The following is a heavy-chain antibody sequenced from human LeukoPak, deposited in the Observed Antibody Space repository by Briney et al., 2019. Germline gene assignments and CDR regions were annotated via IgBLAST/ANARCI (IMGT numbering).Heavy chain of an antibody. CDR1: GFTFSSYS. Sequence: PGGSLRLSCAASGFTFSSYSMNWVRQAPGKGLEWVSSISSSSSYIYYADSVKGRFTISRDNAKNTLYLQMNSLRVEDTAVYYCAREVYGVGDTPFDYWGQGTLVTVSS. D-gene: IGHD1-26*01. J-gene: IGHJ4*02. V-gene: IGHV3-21*01. CDR2: ISSSSSYI. CDR3: AREVYGVGDTPFDY.